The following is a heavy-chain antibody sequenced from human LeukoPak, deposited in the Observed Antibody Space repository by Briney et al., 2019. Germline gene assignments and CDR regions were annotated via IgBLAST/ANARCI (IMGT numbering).Heavy chain of an antibody. CDR2: IYPDDSDT. CDR3: ARLPRFLEAGWRPDY. V-gene: IGHV5-51*01. CDR1: GYSFTTYW. Sequence: GESLKISCKGSGYSFTTYWIAWVRQVPGKGLEWMGVIYPDDSDTRYGPSFQGQVTISADKSITTAYLQWSSLKASDTAVYYCARLPRFLEAGWRPDYWGQGTLVTASS. D-gene: IGHD6-19*01. J-gene: IGHJ4*02.